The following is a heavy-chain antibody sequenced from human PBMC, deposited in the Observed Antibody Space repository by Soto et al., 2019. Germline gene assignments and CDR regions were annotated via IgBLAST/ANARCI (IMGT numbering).Heavy chain of an antibody. Sequence: EVQLLESGGGLVQPGGSLRLSCIASGFSFSSYAMSWVRQAPGKGLEWVSGISGSGVRTYYADSVKGRFTISRDNSKNTPYLQMNSLRAEDTAVHYCAKDDGSSWYIDYWGQGTLVTVSS. J-gene: IGHJ4*02. D-gene: IGHD6-13*01. CDR1: GFSFSSYA. CDR2: ISGSGVRT. CDR3: AKDDGSSWYIDY. V-gene: IGHV3-23*01.